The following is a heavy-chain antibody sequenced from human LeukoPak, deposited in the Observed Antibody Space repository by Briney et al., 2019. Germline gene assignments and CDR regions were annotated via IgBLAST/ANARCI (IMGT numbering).Heavy chain of an antibody. CDR3: ARAIAARQFYYGMDV. V-gene: IGHV4-59*08. J-gene: IGHJ6*02. Sequence: SETLSLTCTVSGGSISSYYWSWIRQPPGKGLEWIGYTYYSGSTNYNPSLKSRVTISVDTSKNQFSLKLSSVTAADTAVYYCARAIAARQFYYGMDVWGQGTTVTVSS. D-gene: IGHD6-6*01. CDR1: GGSISSYY. CDR2: TYYSGST.